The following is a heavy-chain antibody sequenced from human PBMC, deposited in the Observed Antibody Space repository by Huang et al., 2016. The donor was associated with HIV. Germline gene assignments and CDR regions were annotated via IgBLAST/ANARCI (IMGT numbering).Heavy chain of an antibody. CDR2: ISYDGSNK. V-gene: IGHV3-30*18. J-gene: IGHJ4*02. Sequence: QVQLVESGGGVVQPGRSLRLSCAAVSGFTFSSYGMHWVRQAPGKGLEGVAVISYDGSNKYYADSVKGRFTISRDNSKNTLYLEMNSLRVEDTGVYYCAKDRNSAYLDYWGQGTLVTVSS. D-gene: IGHD3-22*01. CDR1: GFTFSSYG. CDR3: AKDRNSAYLDY.